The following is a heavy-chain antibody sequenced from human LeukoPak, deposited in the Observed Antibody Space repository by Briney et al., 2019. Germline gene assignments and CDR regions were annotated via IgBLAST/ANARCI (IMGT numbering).Heavy chain of an antibody. CDR2: ISYDGSNK. CDR1: GFTFSSYA. J-gene: IGHJ4*02. CDR3: ARDPVRDQLVPAYKLDY. V-gene: IGHV3-30-3*01. Sequence: GGSLRLSCAASGFTFSSYAMHWVRQAPGKGLEWVAVISYDGSNKYYADSVKGRFTISRDSSKNTLYLQMNSLRAEDTAVYYCARDPVRDQLVPAYKLDYWGRGTLVTVSS. D-gene: IGHD2-2*01.